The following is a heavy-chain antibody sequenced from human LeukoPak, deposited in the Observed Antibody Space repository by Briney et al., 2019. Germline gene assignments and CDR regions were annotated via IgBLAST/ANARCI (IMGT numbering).Heavy chain of an antibody. CDR3: ARDQPGEKLLWFGELWVGHYYYYYYYMDV. D-gene: IGHD3-10*01. CDR2: ISSSSSTI. V-gene: IGHV3-48*04. CDR1: GFTFSSYS. J-gene: IGHJ6*03. Sequence: GGSLRLSCAASGFTFSSYSMNWVRQAPGKGLEWVSYISSSSSTIYYADSVKGRFTISRDNAKNSLYLQMNSLRAEDTAVYYCARDQPGEKLLWFGELWVGHYYYYYYYMDVWGKGTTVTVSS.